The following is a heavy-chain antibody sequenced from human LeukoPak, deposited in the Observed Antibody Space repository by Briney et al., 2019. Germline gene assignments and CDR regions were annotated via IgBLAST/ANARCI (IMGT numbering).Heavy chain of an antibody. J-gene: IGHJ4*02. Sequence: ASVKVSCKTSGYTFVDYFIHWVRQAPGRGPERVGKINPYSGDTDYGNKFEGRISMTRDTSVTTAYMELNRLTSDDTAVYYCAREGLLSNSGDHWGQGTLVRVS. V-gene: IGHV1-2*02. CDR1: GYTFVDYF. CDR2: INPYSGDT. CDR3: AREGLLSNSGDH. D-gene: IGHD1-7*01.